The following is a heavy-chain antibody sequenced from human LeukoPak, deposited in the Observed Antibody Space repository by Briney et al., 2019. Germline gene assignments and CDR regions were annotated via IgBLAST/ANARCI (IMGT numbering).Heavy chain of an antibody. D-gene: IGHD6-13*01. V-gene: IGHV3-23*01. J-gene: IGHJ4*02. CDR2: IGGSGGST. Sequence: PGGSLRLSCAASGFTFSSYAMSWVRQAPGKGLEWVSAIGGSGGSTYYADSVKGRFTISRDNSKNTLYLQMNSLRAEDTAIYYCAKAYSNSWYYYFDYWGQGTLVTVSS. CDR3: AKAYSNSWYYYFDY. CDR1: GFTFSSYA.